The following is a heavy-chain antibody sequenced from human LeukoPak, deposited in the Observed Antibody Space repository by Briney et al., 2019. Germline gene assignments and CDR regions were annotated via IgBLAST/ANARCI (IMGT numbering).Heavy chain of an antibody. CDR1: GGTFSSYA. D-gene: IGHD3-3*01. J-gene: IGHJ4*02. CDR3: ARVKYDFWSGYYGSFDY. V-gene: IGHV1-69*13. Sequence: SVKVSCKASGGTFSSYAISWVRQAPGQGLEWMGGIIPIFGTANYAQKFQGRVTITADESTSTAYMELSSLRSEDTAVYYCARVKYDFWSGYYGSFDYWGQGTLVTVSS. CDR2: IIPIFGTA.